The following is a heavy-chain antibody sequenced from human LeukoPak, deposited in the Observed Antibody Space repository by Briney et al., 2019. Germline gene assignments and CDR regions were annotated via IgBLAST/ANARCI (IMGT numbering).Heavy chain of an antibody. Sequence: GGSLRLSCAASGFTFSSYEMHWVRQAPGMGLEWVSYISSSGSTIYYADSVKGRFTISRDNAKNSLYLQMNSLRAEDTAVYYCARDYGGSSPFDYWGQGTLVSVSS. CDR3: ARDYGGSSPFDY. J-gene: IGHJ4*02. CDR1: GFTFSSYE. V-gene: IGHV3-48*03. CDR2: ISSSGSTI. D-gene: IGHD4-23*01.